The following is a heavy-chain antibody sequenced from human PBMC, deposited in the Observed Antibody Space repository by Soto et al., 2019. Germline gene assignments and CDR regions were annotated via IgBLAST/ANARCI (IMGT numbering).Heavy chain of an antibody. V-gene: IGHV3-15*01. CDR2: IKSKTDGGTT. Sequence: GGSLRLSCAASGFTFSNAWMSWVRQAPGKGLEWVGRIKSKTDGGTTDYAAPVKGRFTISRDDSKNTLYLQMNSLKTEDTAVYYCTTGPGHLYYYYYYMDVWGKGTTVTVSS. CDR1: GFTFSNAW. J-gene: IGHJ6*03. CDR3: TTGPGHLYYYYYYMDV.